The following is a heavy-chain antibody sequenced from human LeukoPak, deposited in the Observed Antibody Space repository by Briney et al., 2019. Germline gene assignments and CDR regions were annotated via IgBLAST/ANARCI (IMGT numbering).Heavy chain of an antibody. CDR1: EFTFNNYW. CDR2: IKQDGSDK. Sequence: GGSLRLSCAASEFTFNNYWMTWVRQAPGKGLEWVANIKQDGSDKYYVDSVKGRFTISRDNAKKSLYLQMNSLRAEDTAVYYCARVQPRNPNDAFDIWGQGTMVTVSS. CDR3: ARVQPRNPNDAFDI. J-gene: IGHJ3*02. D-gene: IGHD1-14*01. V-gene: IGHV3-7*01.